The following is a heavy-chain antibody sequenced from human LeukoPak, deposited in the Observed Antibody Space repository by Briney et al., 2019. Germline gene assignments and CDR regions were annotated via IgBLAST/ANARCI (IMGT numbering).Heavy chain of an antibody. J-gene: IGHJ5*02. D-gene: IGHD1-1*01. V-gene: IGHV3-7*05. CDR3: AREFGTDT. Sequence: PGGSLRLSCVASGFTFSQCWMTWVRQAPGKGLEWVATIKKDGSEKYYVDSVEGRFTISRDNGRNSLYLQMNSLRVEDSAVYYCAREFGTDTWGQGTLVTVSS. CDR1: GFTFSQCW. CDR2: IKKDGSEK.